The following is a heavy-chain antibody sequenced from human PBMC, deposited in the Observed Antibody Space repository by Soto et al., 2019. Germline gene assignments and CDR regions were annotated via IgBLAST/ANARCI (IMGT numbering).Heavy chain of an antibody. CDR3: CIHSCSGGSCYFDY. V-gene: IGHV3-73*02. Sequence: EVPLVESGGGLVQPGGSLKLSCAASGFSFSGAAMHWVRQASGKGLEWIGRIRSKANSYATAFAASVQGRFTISRDDSENTAYLQMNSLKVEDSAVYYCCIHSCSGGSCYFDYWGQGTLVTVSS. D-gene: IGHD2-15*01. J-gene: IGHJ4*02. CDR1: GFSFSGAA. CDR2: IRSKANSYAT.